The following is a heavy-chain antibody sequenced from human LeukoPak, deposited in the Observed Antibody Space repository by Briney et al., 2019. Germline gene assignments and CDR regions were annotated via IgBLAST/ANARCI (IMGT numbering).Heavy chain of an antibody. V-gene: IGHV3-33*06. CDR2: IWYDGSNK. CDR3: AKGKDGDFNFDY. J-gene: IGHJ4*02. CDR1: GFTFSSYG. Sequence: GGSLRLSCAASGFTFSSYGMHWARQAPGKGLEWVAVIWYDGSNKYYADSVKGRFTISRDNSKNTLYLQMNSLRAEDTAVYYCAKGKDGDFNFDYWGQGTLVTVSS. D-gene: IGHD4-17*01.